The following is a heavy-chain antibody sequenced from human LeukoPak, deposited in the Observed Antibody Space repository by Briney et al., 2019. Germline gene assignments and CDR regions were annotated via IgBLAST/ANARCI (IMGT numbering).Heavy chain of an antibody. CDR1: GGSFNDYY. D-gene: IGHD1-14*01. CDR2: INDSGTI. CDR3: ARRSKYRINYYIDV. V-gene: IGHV4-34*01. Sequence: PSETLSLTSAVYGGSFNDYYWSWIRQSPGKGLEWIGEINDSGTINYNPSLMSRVTISVDNYKNQFSLELSSVTAADTAVYYCARRSKYRINYYIDVWGKGATVSVSS. J-gene: IGHJ6*03.